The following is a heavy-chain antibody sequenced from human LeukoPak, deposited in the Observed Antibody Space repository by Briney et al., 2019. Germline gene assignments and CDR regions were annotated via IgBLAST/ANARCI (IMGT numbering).Heavy chain of an antibody. CDR2: ISGNGGST. D-gene: IGHD6-19*01. J-gene: IGHJ6*02. V-gene: IGHV3-64*05. Sequence: GGSLRLSCSASGFTFSSYAMHWVRLAPGKGLEHVSAISGNGGSTYYPDSVNGRFTISRDNSQNTLYVQMSSLRAEDTAVYYCVKNRVAGMSAYYGMDVWGQGTTVTVSS. CDR1: GFTFSSYA. CDR3: VKNRVAGMSAYYGMDV.